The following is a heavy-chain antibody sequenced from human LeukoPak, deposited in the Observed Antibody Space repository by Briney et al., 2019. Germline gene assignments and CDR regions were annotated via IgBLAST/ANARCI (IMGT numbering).Heavy chain of an antibody. CDR1: GFTFSSHS. Sequence: KPGGSLRLSCAASGFTFSSHSMNWVRQAPGKGLEWVSSISSSSSYIYYADSVKGRFTISRDNAKNSLYLQMNSLRAEDTAVYYCAREGAYYGSGSYSYWGQGTLVTVSS. CDR2: ISSSSSYI. CDR3: AREGAYYGSGSYSY. V-gene: IGHV3-21*01. D-gene: IGHD3-10*01. J-gene: IGHJ4*02.